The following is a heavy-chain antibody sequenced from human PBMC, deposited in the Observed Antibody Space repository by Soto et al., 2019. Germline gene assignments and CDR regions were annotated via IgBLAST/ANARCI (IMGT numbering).Heavy chain of an antibody. Sequence: ASVKLSCKASGDTFTNYVMHWVRQAPGQRLEWIGSINAGDDNTKYSQKFQGRVTITTDTSASTAYMELSSLRSEDTAVYYCARESGYPLDYWGQGTLVTVSS. D-gene: IGHD3-22*01. CDR3: ARESGYPLDY. CDR2: INAGDDNT. CDR1: GDTFTNYV. V-gene: IGHV1-3*01. J-gene: IGHJ4*02.